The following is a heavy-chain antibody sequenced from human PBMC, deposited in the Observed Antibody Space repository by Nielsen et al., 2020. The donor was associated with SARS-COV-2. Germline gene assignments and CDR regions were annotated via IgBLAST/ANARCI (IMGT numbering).Heavy chain of an antibody. J-gene: IGHJ6*02. CDR3: AKIVSGYSYGLYYYYGMDV. D-gene: IGHD5-18*01. Sequence: GLAAGMGLELVSAISGSGGSTYYADSVKGRFTISRDNSKNTLYLQMNSLRAEDTAVYYCAKIVSGYSYGLYYYYGMDVWGQGTTVTVSS. V-gene: IGHV3-23*01. CDR2: ISGSGGST.